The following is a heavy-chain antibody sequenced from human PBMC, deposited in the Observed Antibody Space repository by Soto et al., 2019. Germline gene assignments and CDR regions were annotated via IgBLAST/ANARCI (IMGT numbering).Heavy chain of an antibody. CDR2: ITGSSSTM. Sequence: PGGSLRLSCGASGFTFSDYTMHCVRQDTGKGLEWISYITGSSSTMYYRDSVKGRFSISRDNARNSVYLQMNSLRAEDTAVYYCARGIRYCTSTRCYVRDAVDIWGQGTMVTVSS. CDR3: ARGIRYCTSTRCYVRDAVDI. CDR1: GFTFSDYT. J-gene: IGHJ3*02. D-gene: IGHD2-2*01. V-gene: IGHV3-48*01.